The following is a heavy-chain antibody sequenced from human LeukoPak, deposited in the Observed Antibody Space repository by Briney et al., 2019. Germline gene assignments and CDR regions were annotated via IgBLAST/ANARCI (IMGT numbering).Heavy chain of an antibody. D-gene: IGHD3/OR15-3a*01. V-gene: IGHV4-39*07. CDR1: GGSTSSSTYY. J-gene: IGHJ4*02. CDR2: INHSGNS. CDR3: ARGLTH. Sequence: SETLSLTCTVSGGSTSSSTYYWDWIRQPPGKGLEWIGEINHSGNSNYNPSLKSRVTISVDTSKNQFSLKLNSVTAADTGVYYCARGLTHWGQGTLVTVSS.